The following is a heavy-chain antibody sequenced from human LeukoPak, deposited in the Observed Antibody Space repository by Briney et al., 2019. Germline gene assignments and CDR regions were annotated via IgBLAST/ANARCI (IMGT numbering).Heavy chain of an antibody. CDR3: ASYDYGAFDI. CDR2: ISSSSNYI. J-gene: IGHJ3*02. V-gene: IGHV3-21*01. CDR1: GFTFSSYN. Sequence: GGSLRLSCAASGFTFSSYNMNWVRQAPGKGLEWVSCISSSSNYINYADSVEGRFTISRDNAKNSLYLQMNSLRAEDTAVYYCASYDYGAFDIWGQGTMVTVSS. D-gene: IGHD4-17*01.